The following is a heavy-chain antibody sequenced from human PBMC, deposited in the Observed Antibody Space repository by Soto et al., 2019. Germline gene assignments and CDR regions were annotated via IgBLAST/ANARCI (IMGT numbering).Heavy chain of an antibody. J-gene: IGHJ4*02. Sequence: NPSLTSPLPGCSLSSGNLYLSRVRQHPGKGLEWIGYIYYSGSTYYNPSLKSRVTISVDTSKNQFSLKLSSVTAADTAVYYCARKATVTTCSDYWGQGTLVTVSS. CDR2: IYYSGST. V-gene: IGHV4-31*03. CDR1: GCSLSSGNLY. D-gene: IGHD4-17*01. CDR3: ARKATVTTCSDY.